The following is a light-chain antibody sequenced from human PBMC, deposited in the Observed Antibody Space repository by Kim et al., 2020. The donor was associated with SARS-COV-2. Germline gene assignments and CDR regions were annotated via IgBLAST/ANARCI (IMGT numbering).Light chain of an antibody. Sequence: VSPGETATLSCRASQSVSSDLAWYQHKPGQAPRLLIYAASTRATGIPGRFSGSGSGTEFTLTISSLQSEDFAVYYCQQYNNWPLYTFGQGTKLEI. J-gene: IGKJ2*01. V-gene: IGKV3-15*01. CDR2: AAS. CDR1: QSVSSD. CDR3: QQYNNWPLYT.